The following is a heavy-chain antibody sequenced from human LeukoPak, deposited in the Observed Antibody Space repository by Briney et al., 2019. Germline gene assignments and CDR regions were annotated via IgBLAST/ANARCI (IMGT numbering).Heavy chain of an antibody. Sequence: GASMKVSCKASGYTFISYYMHWVRQAPGQGLEWMGIINPSGGSTSYAQKSQGRVTMTRDTSTSTVYMELSSLRSEDTAVYYCARYGSGSYYYFDYWGQGTLVTVSS. CDR3: ARYGSGSYYYFDY. V-gene: IGHV1-46*01. CDR2: INPSGGST. CDR1: GYTFISYY. D-gene: IGHD3-10*01. J-gene: IGHJ4*02.